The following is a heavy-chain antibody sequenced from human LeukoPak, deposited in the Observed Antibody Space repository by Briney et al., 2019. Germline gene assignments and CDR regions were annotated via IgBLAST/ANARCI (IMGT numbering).Heavy chain of an antibody. CDR1: GYTFSSYD. J-gene: IGHJ4*02. V-gene: IGHV1-8*01. D-gene: IGHD3-3*01. CDR2: MNPISGNT. CDR3: ARGQSGRRFLADY. Sequence: ASVMVSCTASGYTFSSYDINWVRQATGQGLEWMGWMNPISGNTGYAQKFQGRVTITRDNSINTAYMDLANLRSEDTAVYYCARGQSGRRFLADYWGQGTLVTVSS.